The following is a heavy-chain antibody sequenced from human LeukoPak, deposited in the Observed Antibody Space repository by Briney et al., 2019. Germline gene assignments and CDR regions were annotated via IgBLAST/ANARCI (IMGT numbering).Heavy chain of an antibody. Sequence: GESLKISCKGSGYSFTSYWIGWVRQMPGKGLEWMGIIYPGDSDTRYSPSFQGQVTISADRSISTAYLQWSGLKASDTALYYCASSPPNSGSYYYFDYWGQGTLVTVSS. CDR2: IYPGDSDT. CDR1: GYSFTSYW. CDR3: ASSPPNSGSYYYFDY. V-gene: IGHV5-51*01. D-gene: IGHD1-26*01. J-gene: IGHJ4*02.